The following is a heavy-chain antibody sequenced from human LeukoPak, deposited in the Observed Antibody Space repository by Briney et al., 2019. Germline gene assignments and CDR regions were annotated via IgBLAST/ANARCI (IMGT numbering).Heavy chain of an antibody. D-gene: IGHD2-2*01. CDR3: AREGAYCSSTSCYAFDI. Sequence: SDTLSLTCTVSGYSISSGYYWGWIRQPPGKGVGWIGSVYHSGSTYYHPSLKSRVTISVDTSKNQFSLNLSSVTAADTAVYYCAREGAYCSSTSCYAFDIWGQGTMVTVSS. CDR1: GYSISSGYY. CDR2: VYHSGST. J-gene: IGHJ3*02. V-gene: IGHV4-38-2*02.